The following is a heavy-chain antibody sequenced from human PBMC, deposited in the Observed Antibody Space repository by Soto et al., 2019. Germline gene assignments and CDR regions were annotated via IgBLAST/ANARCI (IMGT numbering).Heavy chain of an antibody. J-gene: IGHJ4*02. CDR3: AREYPVHSAYFDY. D-gene: IGHD1-26*01. CDR1: GASISRYY. V-gene: IGHV4-59*01. Sequence: SETLSLTCTVSGASISRYYWSWIRQSPGKGLEWIGYMYYSGNANYNPSLRSRITISVDTSKNQFYLNLNSVTAADTAVYYCAREYPVHSAYFDYWGQGILVTVS. CDR2: MYYSGNA.